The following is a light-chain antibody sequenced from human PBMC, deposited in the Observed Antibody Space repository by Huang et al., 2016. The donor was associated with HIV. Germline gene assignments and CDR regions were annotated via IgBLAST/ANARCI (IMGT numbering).Light chain of an antibody. CDR3: QQSYSTPLT. V-gene: IGKV1-39*01. CDR1: QTIKFY. Sequence: IQMTQSPSSLSASVGDRVTITCRTSQTIKFYLNWYQQRPGKAPKLLIVATSRLQSGVPSRFSGSGSATDFTLTISSLQPEDFATYYCQQSYSTPLTFGGGTKVEIK. J-gene: IGKJ4*01. CDR2: ATS.